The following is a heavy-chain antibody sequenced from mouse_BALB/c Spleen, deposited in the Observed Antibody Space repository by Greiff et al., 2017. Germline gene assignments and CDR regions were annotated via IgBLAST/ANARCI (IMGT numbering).Heavy chain of an antibody. CDR1: GYSITSGYY. CDR2: ISYDGSN. Sequence: EVQRVESGPGLVKPSQSLSLTCSVTGYSITSGYYWNWIRQFPGNKLEWMGYISYDGSNNYNPSLKNRISITRDTSKNQFFLKLNSVTTEDTATYYCARGRVHYAMDYWGQGTSVTVSS. J-gene: IGHJ4*01. V-gene: IGHV3-6*02. CDR3: ARGRVHYAMDY.